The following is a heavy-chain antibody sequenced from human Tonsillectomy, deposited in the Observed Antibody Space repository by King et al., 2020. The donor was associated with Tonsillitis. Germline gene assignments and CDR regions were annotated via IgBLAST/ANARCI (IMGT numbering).Heavy chain of an antibody. Sequence: VQLVESGAEVKKPGASVKVSCKASGYTLTGHYMHWVRQAPGQGLEWMGWINPNNGDTKYAQKFQGRVIMTRDTSISTVYMELSSLRSDDTALYYWARDNDDYLFDYWGQGTLVTVSS. CDR1: GYTLTGHY. V-gene: IGHV1-2*02. CDR2: INPNNGDT. CDR3: ARDNDDYLFDY. J-gene: IGHJ4*02. D-gene: IGHD4-17*01.